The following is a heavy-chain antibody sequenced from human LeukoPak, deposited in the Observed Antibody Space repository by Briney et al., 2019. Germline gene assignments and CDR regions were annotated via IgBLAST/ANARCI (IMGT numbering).Heavy chain of an antibody. CDR2: IYYSGST. V-gene: IGHV4-59*01. CDR3: ARDLADYYDSSGYYSGFDY. Sequence: SETLSLTCTVSGGSISSYYWSWIRQPPGKGLEWIGYIYYSGSTNYNPSLKCRVTISVDTSKNQFSLKLSSVTAADTAVYYCARDLADYYDSSGYYSGFDYWGQGTLVTVSS. D-gene: IGHD3-22*01. CDR1: GGSISSYY. J-gene: IGHJ4*02.